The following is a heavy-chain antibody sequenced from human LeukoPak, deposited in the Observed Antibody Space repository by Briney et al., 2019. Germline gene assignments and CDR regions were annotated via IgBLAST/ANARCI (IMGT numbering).Heavy chain of an antibody. CDR1: GYTFTGYY. J-gene: IGHJ4*02. V-gene: IGHV1-46*01. CDR3: ARGEVVVVINEYYFDY. D-gene: IGHD3-22*01. Sequence: ASVKVSCKASGYTFTGYYMHWVRQAPGQGLEWMGIINPSGGSTSYAQKFQGRVTMTRDMSTSTVYMELSSLRSEDTAVYYCARGEVVVVINEYYFDYWGQGTLVTVSS. CDR2: INPSGGST.